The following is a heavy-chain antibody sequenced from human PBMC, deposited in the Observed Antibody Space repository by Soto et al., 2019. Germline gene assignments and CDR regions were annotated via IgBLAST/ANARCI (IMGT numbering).Heavy chain of an antibody. Sequence: KPSETLSLSCSVSADSISHYYLHWIRQPAGKGLEWIGRIFTRGSTNYNPSLRSRVTMSVDTSKNQFSLNLSSLTAADTAVYYCERESPLVRGVTLDYWGQGALVTVSS. J-gene: IGHJ4*02. CDR1: ADSISHYY. V-gene: IGHV4-4*07. CDR3: ERESPLVRGVTLDY. D-gene: IGHD3-10*01. CDR2: IFTRGST.